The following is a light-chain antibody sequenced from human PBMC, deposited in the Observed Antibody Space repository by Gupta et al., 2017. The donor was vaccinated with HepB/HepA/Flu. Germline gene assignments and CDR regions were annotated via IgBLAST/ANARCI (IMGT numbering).Light chain of an antibody. CDR3: HSADNSSTYWV. J-gene: IGLJ3*02. CDR1: ALPMKY. V-gene: IGLV3-25*03. Sequence: SYVLTQPPSVLVCQGQTARITCSGDALPMKYAYWYQQKSGQAPVLLIYKDNERPSGIPERFSGSSSGTTVILTISGVQAEDEADYYCHSADNSSTYWVFGGGTKLTVL. CDR2: KDN.